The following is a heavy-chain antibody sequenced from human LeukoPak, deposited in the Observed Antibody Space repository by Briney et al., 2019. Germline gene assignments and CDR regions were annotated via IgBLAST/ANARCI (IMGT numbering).Heavy chain of an antibody. V-gene: IGHV1-69*13. J-gene: IGHJ4*02. CDR1: GGTFRMYA. Sequence: SVKVSCKTSGGTFRMYAINWVRQAPGQGLEWMGGIIPIFGTSNYAQKFQGRVTITADESTSTAYMELSSLRSEDTAVYYCARLSYYYDSSGYYGNYWGQGTLDTVSS. CDR2: IIPIFGTS. D-gene: IGHD3-22*01. CDR3: ARLSYYYDSSGYYGNY.